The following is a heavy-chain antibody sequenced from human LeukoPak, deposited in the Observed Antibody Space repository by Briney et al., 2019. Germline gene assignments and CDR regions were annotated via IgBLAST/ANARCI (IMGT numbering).Heavy chain of an antibody. J-gene: IGHJ5*02. V-gene: IGHV1-2*02. CDR1: GYTFTGYY. Sequence: ASVKVSCKASGYTFTGYYMHWVRQAPGQGLEWMGWINPNNGGTNYAQKFQGRVTMTRDTSISTAYVELSRLRSDDTAVYYCARGPLDYGDYVGSDWFDPWGQGTLVTVSS. CDR3: ARGPLDYGDYVGSDWFDP. D-gene: IGHD4-17*01. CDR2: INPNNGGT.